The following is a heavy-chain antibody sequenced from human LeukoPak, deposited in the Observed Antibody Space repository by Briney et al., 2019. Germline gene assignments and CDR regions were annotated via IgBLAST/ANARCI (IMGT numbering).Heavy chain of an antibody. D-gene: IGHD3-10*01. CDR3: VRYYYDSGTAKGYFQH. Sequence: PSGTLSLTCAVSGGSLSSYYWSWLRQPPGAGPEWIGYIYYTGSTNYNPSLKSRVTISLDSSTNQFSLNLNSLTTADTAVYYCVRYYYDSGTAKGYFQHWGQGTLVTVSS. CDR1: GGSLSSYY. CDR2: IYYTGST. J-gene: IGHJ1*01. V-gene: IGHV4-59*01.